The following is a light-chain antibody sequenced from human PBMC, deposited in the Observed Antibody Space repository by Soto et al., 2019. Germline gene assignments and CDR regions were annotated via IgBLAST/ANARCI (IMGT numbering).Light chain of an antibody. CDR1: QDIGTE. CDR2: GTS. V-gene: IGKV1-6*02. J-gene: IGKJ1*01. Sequence: AIQMTQSPSSLSASVGDRITITCRASQDIGTELGWYQQKPGTAPTLLIYGTSILQCGVPSRFSGSGSGTEFNLSISGLQPEDFATYCCLQDYNYPRTFRQGTRVESK. CDR3: LQDYNYPRT.